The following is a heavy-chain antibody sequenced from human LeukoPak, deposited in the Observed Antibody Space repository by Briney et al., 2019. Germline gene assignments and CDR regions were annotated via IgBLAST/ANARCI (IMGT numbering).Heavy chain of an antibody. CDR3: AGDKRQASGRGLDY. Sequence: GSLLLSCAASGFTFSSYGMHWVRPAPGKGLEWIGEIYHSGSTNYNPSLKSRVTISVDKSKNQFSLQLSSVTAADTAVYYRAGDKRQASGRGLDYWGQGTLVTVSS. J-gene: IGHJ4*02. V-gene: IGHV4-4*02. D-gene: IGHD1-1*01. CDR1: GFTFSSYG. CDR2: IYHSGST.